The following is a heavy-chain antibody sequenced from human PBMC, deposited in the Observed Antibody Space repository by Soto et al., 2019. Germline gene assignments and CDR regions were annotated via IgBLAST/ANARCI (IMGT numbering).Heavy chain of an antibody. CDR3: TRLTQYYDVLTAYPIIDAFEM. J-gene: IGHJ3*02. CDR2: INNSGST. D-gene: IGHD3-9*01. CDR1: GGSLRSSSYF. V-gene: IGHV4-39*01. Sequence: QLQLQESGPGLVKPSETLSLTCTVSGGSLRSSSYFWGWIRQPPGKGLEWIGSINNSGSTYYTPSLKSRDTISVDTSKIQFSLKLTSLPAANTAVYYCTRLTQYYDVLTAYPIIDAFEMSGHGTKVPVSS.